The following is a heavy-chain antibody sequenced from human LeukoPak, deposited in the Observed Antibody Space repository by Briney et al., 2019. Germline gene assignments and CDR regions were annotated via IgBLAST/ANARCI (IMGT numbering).Heavy chain of an antibody. CDR1: GFTFSSFG. D-gene: IGHD1-14*01. CDR3: ARNLRRGDAFDI. J-gene: IGHJ3*02. V-gene: IGHV3-30*02. Sequence: GGSLRLSCAASGFTFSSFGMHWVRQAPGKGLEWVAFILYDGSIKYTADSVKGRFTISRDNSKNTLYLQMNSLRADDTAVYYCARNLRRGDAFDIWGQGTMVTVSS. CDR2: ILYDGSIK.